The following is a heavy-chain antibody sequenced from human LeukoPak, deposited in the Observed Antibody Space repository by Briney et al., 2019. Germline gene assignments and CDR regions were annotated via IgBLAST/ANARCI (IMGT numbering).Heavy chain of an antibody. D-gene: IGHD3-9*01. CDR2: ISSSSSYI. Sequence: GGSLRLSCAASGFTFDDYAMNWVRQAPGKGLEWVSSISSSSSYIYYADSVKGRFTISRDNAKNSLYLQMNSLRAEDTAVYYCAREFYDILTGYPLYGMDVWGQGTTVTVSS. J-gene: IGHJ6*02. CDR3: AREFYDILTGYPLYGMDV. V-gene: IGHV3-21*01. CDR1: GFTFDDYA.